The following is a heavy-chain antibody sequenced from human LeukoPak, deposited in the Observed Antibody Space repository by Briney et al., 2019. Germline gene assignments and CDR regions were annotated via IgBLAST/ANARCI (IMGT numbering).Heavy chain of an antibody. CDR2: IYSGGST. J-gene: IGHJ2*01. CDR3: ARDRGTIFGVVTLYFDL. CDR1: GFTVSSNY. Sequence: GGSLRLSCAASGFTVSSNYMGWVRQAPGKGLEWVSVIYSGGSTYYADSVKGRFTISRDNAKNTLYLQMNSLRAEDTAVYYCARDRGTIFGVVTLYFDLWGRGTLVTVSS. D-gene: IGHD3-3*01. V-gene: IGHV3-53*01.